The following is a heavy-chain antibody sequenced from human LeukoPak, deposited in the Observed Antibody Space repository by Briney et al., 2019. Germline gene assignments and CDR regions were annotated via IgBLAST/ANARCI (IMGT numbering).Heavy chain of an antibody. CDR3: ARDPNVGYGDAYFDY. V-gene: IGHV3-33*01. CDR1: GFTFSSYG. D-gene: IGHD4-17*01. CDR2: IWYDGSNK. J-gene: IGHJ4*02. Sequence: PGRSLRLSCAASGFTFSSYGMHWVRQAPGKGLEWVAVIWYDGSNKYYADSVKGRFTISRDNSKNTLYLQMNGLGAEDTAVYYCARDPNVGYGDAYFDYWGQGTLVTVSS.